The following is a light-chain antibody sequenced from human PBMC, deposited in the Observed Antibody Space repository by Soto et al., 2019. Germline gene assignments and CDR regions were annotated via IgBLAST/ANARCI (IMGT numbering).Light chain of an antibody. Sequence: QSVLTQPPSVSGAPGQRVTISCTGSSSNIGARYDVHWYQQLPGTAPKLLIYGNINRPSGVPDRFSGSKSGTSASLAITGLQAEDEADYYCQSYDSSLSGYVVFGGGTQLTVL. CDR1: SSNIGARYD. J-gene: IGLJ3*02. CDR2: GNI. CDR3: QSYDSSLSGYVV. V-gene: IGLV1-40*01.